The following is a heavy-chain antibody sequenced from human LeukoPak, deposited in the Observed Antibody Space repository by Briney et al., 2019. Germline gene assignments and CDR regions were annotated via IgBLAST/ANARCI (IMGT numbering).Heavy chain of an antibody. J-gene: IGHJ4*02. Sequence: SETLSLTCTVSGGSISSYYWSWIRQPAGKGLEWIGYIYHSGSTYYNPSLKSRVTISVDRSKNQFSLKLSSVTAADTAVYYCARAVDTAMLDYWGQGTLVTVSS. CDR3: ARAVDTAMLDY. CDR1: GGSISSYY. V-gene: IGHV4-59*12. CDR2: IYHSGST. D-gene: IGHD5-18*01.